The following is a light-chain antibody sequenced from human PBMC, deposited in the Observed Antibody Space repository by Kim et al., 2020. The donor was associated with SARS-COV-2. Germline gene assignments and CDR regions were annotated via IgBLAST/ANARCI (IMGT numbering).Light chain of an antibody. CDR1: QAIRNY. V-gene: IGKV1-8*01. CDR3: QQYYGYPIT. Sequence: ASTGDRVTITCRASQAIRNYLDWYQQKPGKAPKLLIYAASTLQTGVPSRFSGSGSVTDFTLTISRLQSEDFATYFCQQYYGYPITFGGGTKVDIK. J-gene: IGKJ4*01. CDR2: AAS.